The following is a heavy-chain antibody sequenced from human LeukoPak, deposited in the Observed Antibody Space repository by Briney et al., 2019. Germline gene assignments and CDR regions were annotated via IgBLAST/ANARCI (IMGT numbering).Heavy chain of an antibody. Sequence: GGSLRLSCAASGFTFSTYSMTWVRQAPGKGLEWVSSISSSSSYIYYADSVKGRFTISRDNAKNSLYLQMNSLRAEDTAVYYCARDFPTMTTAGAFDIWGQGTMVTVSS. D-gene: IGHD4-17*01. CDR2: ISSSSSYI. CDR3: ARDFPTMTTAGAFDI. CDR1: GFTFSTYS. V-gene: IGHV3-21*01. J-gene: IGHJ3*02.